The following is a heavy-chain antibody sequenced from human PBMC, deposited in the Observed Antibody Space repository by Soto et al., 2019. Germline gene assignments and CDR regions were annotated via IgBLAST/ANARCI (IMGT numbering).Heavy chain of an antibody. J-gene: IGHJ6*02. Sequence: SETLSLTCTVSGGSISSSSYYWGWIRQPPGKGLEWIGSIYYSGSTYYNPSLKSRVTISVDTSKNQFSLKLSSVTAADTAVYYCGITMVRGVITRYYYYGMDVWGQGTTVTVSS. CDR1: GGSISSSSYY. V-gene: IGHV4-39*01. D-gene: IGHD3-10*01. CDR2: IYYSGST. CDR3: GITMVRGVITRYYYYGMDV.